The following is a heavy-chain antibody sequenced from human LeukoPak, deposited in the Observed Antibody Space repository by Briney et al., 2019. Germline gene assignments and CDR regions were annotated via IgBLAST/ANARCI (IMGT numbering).Heavy chain of an antibody. Sequence: GGSLRLSCAASGFTFDDYAMHWVRQAPGKGLEWVSGISWNSGSIGYADSAKGRFTISRDNAKNSLYLQMNSLRAEDTALYYCAKDNGYYYGSGSYDYWGQGTLVTVSS. CDR1: GFTFDDYA. J-gene: IGHJ4*02. D-gene: IGHD3-10*01. V-gene: IGHV3-9*01. CDR2: ISWNSGSI. CDR3: AKDNGYYYGSGSYDY.